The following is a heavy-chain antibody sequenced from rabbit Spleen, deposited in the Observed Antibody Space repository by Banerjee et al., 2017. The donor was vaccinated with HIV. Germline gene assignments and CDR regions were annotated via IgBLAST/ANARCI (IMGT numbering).Heavy chain of an antibody. CDR2: IDVAGSSGST. Sequence: QEQLEESVGDLVKPEGSLTLTCTASGIDFSSGYWMCWVRQAPGKGLEWIACIDVAGSSGSTYFASWAKGRFTISKTSSTTVTLQLTSLTAADTATYFCARDLPGVIGWNFNLWGPGTLVTVS. V-gene: IGHV1S45*01. CDR1: GIDFSSGYW. D-gene: IGHD1-1*01. J-gene: IGHJ4*01. CDR3: ARDLPGVIGWNFNL.